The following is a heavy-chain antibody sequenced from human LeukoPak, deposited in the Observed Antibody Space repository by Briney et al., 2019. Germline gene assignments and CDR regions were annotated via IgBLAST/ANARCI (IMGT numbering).Heavy chain of an antibody. Sequence: GRSLRLSCAASGVTFSSYGMHWGREAPRKGLGWVAVIWYDGSNKYYADSVKGRFTISRDNSKNTMYLQMNSLRAEDTAVYYCAASIAARLFFDYWGQGTLVTVSS. CDR1: GVTFSSYG. CDR3: AASIAARLFFDY. CDR2: IWYDGSNK. V-gene: IGHV3-33*01. J-gene: IGHJ4*02. D-gene: IGHD6-6*01.